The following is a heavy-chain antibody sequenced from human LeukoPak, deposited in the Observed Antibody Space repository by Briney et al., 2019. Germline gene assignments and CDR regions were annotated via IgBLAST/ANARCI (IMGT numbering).Heavy chain of an antibody. D-gene: IGHD2-8*01. CDR1: GGSISSGSYY. CDR2: IYTSGST. Sequence: SETLSLTCTVSGGSISSGSYYWSWIRQPAGKGLEWIGRIYTSGSTNYNPSLKSRVTISVDTSKNQFSLKLSSVTAADTAVYYCARECILDAFDIWGQGTMVTVS. V-gene: IGHV4-61*02. CDR3: ARECILDAFDI. J-gene: IGHJ3*02.